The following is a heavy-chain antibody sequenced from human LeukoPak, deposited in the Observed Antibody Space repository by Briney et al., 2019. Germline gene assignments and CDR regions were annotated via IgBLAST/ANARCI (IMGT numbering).Heavy chain of an antibody. Sequence: GRSLRLSCAASGFTFSSYAMHWVRQAPGKGLEWVAVISYDGSNKYYADSVKGRFTISRDNSKNTLYLQMNSLRAEDTAVYYCAKDQGDAPYSNYLPVGPIDYWGQGTLVTVSS. CDR2: ISYDGSNK. D-gene: IGHD4-11*01. V-gene: IGHV3-30-3*01. CDR1: GFTFSSYA. J-gene: IGHJ4*02. CDR3: AKDQGDAPYSNYLPVGPIDY.